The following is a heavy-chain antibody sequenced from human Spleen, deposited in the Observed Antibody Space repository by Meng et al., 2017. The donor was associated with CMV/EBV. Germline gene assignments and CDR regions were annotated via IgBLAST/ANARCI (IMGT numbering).Heavy chain of an antibody. V-gene: IGHV3-23*03. J-gene: IGHJ6*02. D-gene: IGHD3-16*01. CDR3: AKDGALLAYYYGLDV. Sequence: ESLKISCAASGFTFSNYAMSWVRQAPGKGLEWVSVIYSDDSSTYYADSVKGRFTISRDNSKNTLYLQMNSLRAEDTAVYYCAKDGALLAYYYGLDVWGQGTTVTVSS. CDR2: IYSDDSST. CDR1: GFTFSNYA.